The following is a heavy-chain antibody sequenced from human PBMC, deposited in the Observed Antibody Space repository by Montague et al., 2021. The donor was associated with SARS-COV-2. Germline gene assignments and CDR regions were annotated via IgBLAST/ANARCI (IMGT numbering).Heavy chain of an antibody. Sequence: SLRLSCAASGFTFSSYWMSWVRQTLGKGLEWVANIKPDGGEKHYVDSVKGRFTISRDNAKNSLSLQMDSLRAEDTALYYCARDSRIVGATGGMDVWGQGTTVIVSS. D-gene: IGHD1-26*01. CDR1: GFTFSSYW. CDR3: ARDSRIVGATGGMDV. V-gene: IGHV3-7*03. CDR2: IKPDGGEK. J-gene: IGHJ6*02.